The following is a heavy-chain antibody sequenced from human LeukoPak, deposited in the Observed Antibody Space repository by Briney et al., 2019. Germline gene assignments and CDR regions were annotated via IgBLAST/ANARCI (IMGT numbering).Heavy chain of an antibody. Sequence: GGALRLSCAASGFTFSSYGMHRVRQAPGKGLERLAVISYDGSNKYYAGSVKGRFTISRDNSKNTLYLQMNSLRAEDTAVYYCAKDPTGYSSGWYGFDYGGQGTLVTVSS. J-gene: IGHJ4*02. CDR1: GFTFSSYG. CDR3: AKDPTGYSSGWYGFDY. V-gene: IGHV3-30*18. CDR2: ISYDGSNK. D-gene: IGHD6-19*01.